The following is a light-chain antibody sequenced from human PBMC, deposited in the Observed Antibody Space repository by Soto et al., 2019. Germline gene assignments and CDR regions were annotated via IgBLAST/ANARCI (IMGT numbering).Light chain of an antibody. J-gene: IGLJ1*01. Sequence: QSALTQPPSASGSPGQSVTISCTGTSSDIGGYNYVSWYQQHPGNGPKLMIYEVNKRPSGVPDRFSGSKSGNTASLTVAGRQAEDEADYYCSSYAGSNNYVFGTGTKLTVL. CDR2: EVN. CDR3: SSYAGSNNYV. CDR1: SSDIGGYNY. V-gene: IGLV2-8*01.